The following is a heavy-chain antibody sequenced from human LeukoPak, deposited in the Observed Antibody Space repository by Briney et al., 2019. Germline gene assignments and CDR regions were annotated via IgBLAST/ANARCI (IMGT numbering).Heavy chain of an antibody. CDR1: GFTFSGYS. J-gene: IGHJ4*02. Sequence: GGSLRLSCVASGFTFSGYSLSWVRQAPGKGLEWVSAFSNSGETHYADSVKGRFTISRGNSKNTLYLQMNSLRADDTALYYCAKDLRLSVGTSPFDYWGQGTLVTVSS. D-gene: IGHD4-23*01. CDR2: FSNSGET. V-gene: IGHV3-23*01. CDR3: AKDLRLSVGTSPFDY.